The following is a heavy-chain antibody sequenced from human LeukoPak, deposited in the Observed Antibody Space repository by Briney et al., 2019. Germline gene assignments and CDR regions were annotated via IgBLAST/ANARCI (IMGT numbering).Heavy chain of an antibody. CDR1: GYIFTGYY. V-gene: IGHV1-2*02. CDR2: INPNSGGT. Sequence: GASVKVSCKASGYIFTGYYMHWVRQAPGQGLEWMGWINPNSGGTNSAQKFQGRVTMTRDTSISTVYMELSRLRSDDTAVYYCARDPYSWGYQFDYWGQGTLVTVSS. J-gene: IGHJ4*02. CDR3: ARDPYSWGYQFDY. D-gene: IGHD1-26*01.